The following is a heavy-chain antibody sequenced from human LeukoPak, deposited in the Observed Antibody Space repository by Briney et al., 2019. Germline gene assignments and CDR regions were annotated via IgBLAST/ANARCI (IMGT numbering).Heavy chain of an antibody. J-gene: IGHJ3*01. Sequence: GGSLRLSCAASGFTFNTYAMSWVRQAPGKGLEWVSGITGTDGSTDYADSVKGRFTISRDNSKDTLYMQLNSPRAEDTAVYFCAKGQTTVMAFDVWGQGTMVSVSS. CDR3: AKGQTTVMAFDV. CDR2: ITGTDGST. D-gene: IGHD4-17*01. V-gene: IGHV3-23*01. CDR1: GFTFNTYA.